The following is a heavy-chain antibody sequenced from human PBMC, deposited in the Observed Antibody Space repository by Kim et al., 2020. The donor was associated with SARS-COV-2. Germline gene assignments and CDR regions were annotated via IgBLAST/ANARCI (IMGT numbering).Heavy chain of an antibody. D-gene: IGHD6-25*01. CDR2: ISNDGGRT. J-gene: IGHJ4*02. CDR3: GLAAY. Sequence: GGSLRLSCSTSGFTFTKFAMHWVRQAPGKGLECVSGISNDGGRTKYADSVMGRFSISRDNSKKTLYLQMTGLRPEDTGVYYCGLAAYWGQGTLVIVSS. V-gene: IGHV3-64D*08. CDR1: GFTFTKFA.